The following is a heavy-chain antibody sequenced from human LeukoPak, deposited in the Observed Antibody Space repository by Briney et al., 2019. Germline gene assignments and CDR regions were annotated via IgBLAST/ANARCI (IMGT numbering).Heavy chain of an antibody. J-gene: IGHJ4*02. Sequence: PSETLSLTCTASGGSISGYYWSWIRQPPGKGLEWIGYIYNSGSTYYNPSLKSRVTISVDTSKNQFSLKLSSVTAADTAVYYCARHVNRVGIVVVPAAIDYWGQGTLVTVSS. V-gene: IGHV4-59*08. CDR1: GGSISGYY. CDR2: IYNSGST. CDR3: ARHVNRVGIVVVPAAIDY. D-gene: IGHD2-2*01.